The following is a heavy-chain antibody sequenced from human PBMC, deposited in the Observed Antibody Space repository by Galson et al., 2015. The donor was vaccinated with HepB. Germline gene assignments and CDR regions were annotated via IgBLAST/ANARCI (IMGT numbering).Heavy chain of an antibody. D-gene: IGHD5-18*01. CDR2: IYTSGST. CDR3: AREGSYGYDY. CDR1: GGSISSGSYY. J-gene: IGHJ4*02. V-gene: IGHV4-61*02. Sequence: TLSLTCTVSGGSISSGSYYWSWIRQPAGKGLEWIGRIYTSGSTNYNPSLKSRVTMSVDTSKNQFSLKLSSVTAADTAVYYCAREGSYGYDYWGQGTLVTVSS.